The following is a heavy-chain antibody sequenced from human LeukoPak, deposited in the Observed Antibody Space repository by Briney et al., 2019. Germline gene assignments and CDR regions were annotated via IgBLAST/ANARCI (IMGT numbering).Heavy chain of an antibody. V-gene: IGHV3-53*01. CDR1: GFTVSSNY. CDR2: IYSGGST. Sequence: GGSLRLSCAASGFTVSSNYMSWVRQATGKGLEWVSVIYSGGSTYYADSVKGRFTISRDNSKNTVYLQMNSLRADDTAVYYCARDSIWFGDERGQGTLVTVSS. D-gene: IGHD3-10*01. J-gene: IGHJ4*02. CDR3: ARDSIWFGDE.